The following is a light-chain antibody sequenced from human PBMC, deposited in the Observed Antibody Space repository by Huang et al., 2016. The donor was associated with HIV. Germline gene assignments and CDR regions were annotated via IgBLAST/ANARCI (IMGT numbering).Light chain of an antibody. CDR2: GAF. J-gene: IGKJ1*01. Sequence: EIVMTQSPATLSVSPGGRATLSCRASQSIGSNLDWYQQKRGQPPRLLIYGAFSRATGVPARFSGSGSGTEFTLTITSLQSEDFALYYCQQYDDGRTFGQGTKVET. CDR3: QQYDDGRT. V-gene: IGKV3-15*01. CDR1: QSIGSN.